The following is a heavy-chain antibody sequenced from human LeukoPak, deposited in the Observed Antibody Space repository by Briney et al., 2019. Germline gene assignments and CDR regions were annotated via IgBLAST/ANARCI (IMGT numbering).Heavy chain of an antibody. CDR2: ISTNTGNP. Sequence: ASVKVSCKASGYPFTSYAMNWVRQAPGQGLEWMGWISTNTGNPTYAQGFTGRFVFSLDTSVSTAYLQISSLKAEDTAVYYCAREGQQLENWFDPWGQGTLVTVSS. CDR3: AREGQQLENWFDP. J-gene: IGHJ5*02. CDR1: GYPFTSYA. D-gene: IGHD6-13*01. V-gene: IGHV7-4-1*02.